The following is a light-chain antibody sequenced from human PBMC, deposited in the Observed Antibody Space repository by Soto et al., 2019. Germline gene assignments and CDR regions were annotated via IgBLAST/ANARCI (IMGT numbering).Light chain of an antibody. CDR3: CSYAGSLV. V-gene: IGLV2-11*01. J-gene: IGLJ2*01. Sequence: QSALTQPRSVSGSPGQSVTISCTGTSSDVGGYNYVSWYQQHPGKAPKLMIYDVSNRPSGVPDRFSGSKSGNTASLTISGLQAEDEADYYCCSYAGSLVFGGGTKVTVL. CDR1: SSDVGGYNY. CDR2: DVS.